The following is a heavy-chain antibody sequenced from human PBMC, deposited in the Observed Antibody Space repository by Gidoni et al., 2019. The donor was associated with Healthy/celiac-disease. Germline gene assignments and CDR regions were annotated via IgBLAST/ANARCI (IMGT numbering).Heavy chain of an antibody. CDR1: GYTFISYG. CDR2: ISAYNGNT. J-gene: IGHJ4*02. Sequence: QVQLVQSGAEVTKPGASVKVSCKASGYTFISYGISWVRQAPGQGLEWMGWISAYNGNTNYAQKLQGRVTMTTDTSTSTAYMELRSLRSDDTAVYYCARDLRVGYSSGLMSDWGQGTLVTVSS. CDR3: ARDLRVGYSSGLMSD. V-gene: IGHV1-18*01. D-gene: IGHD6-19*01.